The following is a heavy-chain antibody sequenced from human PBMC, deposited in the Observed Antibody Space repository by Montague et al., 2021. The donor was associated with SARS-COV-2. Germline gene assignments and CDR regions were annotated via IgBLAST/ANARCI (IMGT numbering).Heavy chain of an antibody. Sequence: SLRLSCAASGFTFSNTWMNWVRQAPGKGLEWVANIKYDESEKSYVDSVKGRFTISRDNAKNSLYLQMNGLRVEDTAVYYCARGGFYCFDFWGRGTLVTVSS. CDR1: GFTFSNTW. V-gene: IGHV3-7*01. CDR3: ARGGFYCFDF. D-gene: IGHD5-12*01. CDR2: IKYDESEK. J-gene: IGHJ4*02.